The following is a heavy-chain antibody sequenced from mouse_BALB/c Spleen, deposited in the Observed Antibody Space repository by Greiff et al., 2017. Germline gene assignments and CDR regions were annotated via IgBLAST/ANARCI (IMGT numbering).Heavy chain of an antibody. CDR1: GDSITSGY. J-gene: IGHJ3*01. CDR3: ARSPFSANSWFAY. CDR2: ISYSGST. D-gene: IGHD4-1*01. Sequence: VQLKESGPSLVKPSQTLSLTCSVTGDSITSGYWNWIRKFPGNKLEYMGYISYSGSTYYNPSLKSRISITRDTSKNQYYLQLNSVTTEDTATYYCARSPFSANSWFAYWGQGTLVTVSA. V-gene: IGHV3-8*02.